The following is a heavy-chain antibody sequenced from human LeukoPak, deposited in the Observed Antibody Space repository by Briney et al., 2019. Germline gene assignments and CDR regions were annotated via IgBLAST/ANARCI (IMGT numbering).Heavy chain of an antibody. J-gene: IGHJ4*02. CDR1: GSTFSTNA. V-gene: IGHV1-24*01. D-gene: IGHD6-19*01. Sequence: GRSLRLSCAASGSTFSTNAMHWVRQAPGKGLEWMGGFDPEDGETIYTQKFQGRVTMTEDTSTDTAYMELSSLRSEDTAVYYCATEGPIAVGAYYWGQGTLVTVSS. CDR3: ATEGPIAVGAYY. CDR2: FDPEDGET.